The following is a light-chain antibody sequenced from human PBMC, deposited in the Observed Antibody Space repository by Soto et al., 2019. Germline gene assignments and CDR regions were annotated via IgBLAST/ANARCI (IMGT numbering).Light chain of an antibody. V-gene: IGKV3-15*01. CDR1: QSVSSN. Sequence: ETVMTQSPATLPVSPGERATLSCRASQSVSSNLAWYQQKLGQAPRLLIYGASTRATGIPARFSGSGSGTEFTLIISSLQSEDFAVYYCQQYINWPLTFAGGTKVEIK. CDR3: QQYINWPLT. CDR2: GAS. J-gene: IGKJ4*01.